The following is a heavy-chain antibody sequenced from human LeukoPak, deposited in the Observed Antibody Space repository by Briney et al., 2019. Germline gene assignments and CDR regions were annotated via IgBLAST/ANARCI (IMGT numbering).Heavy chain of an antibody. CDR1: GDSISSSHW. CDR3: ARSVSGAYGAFDY. Sequence: SETLSLTCAVSGDSISSSHWWGWVRQPPGKGLEWIGEIYHSGSTNYNPSLKSRVTISVDKSKNQVSLKLSSVTAADTAVYYCARSVSGAYGAFDYWGQGALVTVSS. CDR2: IYHSGST. V-gene: IGHV4-4*02. J-gene: IGHJ4*02. D-gene: IGHD5-12*01.